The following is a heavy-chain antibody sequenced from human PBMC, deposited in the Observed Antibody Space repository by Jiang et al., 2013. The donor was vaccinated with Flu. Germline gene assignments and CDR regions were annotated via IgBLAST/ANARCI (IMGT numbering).Heavy chain of an antibody. CDR2: IYHSGST. CDR1: GGSISSSNW. CDR3: ARDYYSGSYYRGYGMDV. Sequence: GLVKPSGTLSLTCAVSGGSISSSNWWSWVRQPPGKGLEWIGEIYHSGSTNYNPSLKSRVTISVDKSKNQFSLKLSSVTAADTAVYYCARDYYSGSYYRGYGMDVWGQGATVTVSS. V-gene: IGHV4-4*02. D-gene: IGHD1-26*01. J-gene: IGHJ6*02.